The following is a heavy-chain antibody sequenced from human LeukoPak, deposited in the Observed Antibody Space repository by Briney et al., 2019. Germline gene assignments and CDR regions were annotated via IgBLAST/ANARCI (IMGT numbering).Heavy chain of an antibody. V-gene: IGHV1-2*06. J-gene: IGHJ4*02. CDR3: ARATLNYYDSSGYPLDY. Sequence: ASVKVSCKASGYTFTGYYMHWVRQAPGQGLEWTGRINPNSGGANYAQKFQGRVTMTRDTSISTAYMELSRLRSDDTAVYYCARATLNYYDSSGYPLDYWGQGTLVTVSS. CDR1: GYTFTGYY. CDR2: INPNSGGA. D-gene: IGHD3-22*01.